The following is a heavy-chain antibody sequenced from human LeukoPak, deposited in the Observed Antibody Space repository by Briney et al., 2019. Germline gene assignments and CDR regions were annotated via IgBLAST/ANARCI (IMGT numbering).Heavy chain of an antibody. CDR3: ARDGDAAMVDFDY. CDR2: ISSDGSGT. J-gene: IGHJ4*02. D-gene: IGHD5-18*01. V-gene: IGHV3-74*01. CDR1: GFTFSRYW. Sequence: GGSLRLSCAASGFTFSRYWMYWVREAPEKGLVWAARISSDGSGTTCADSVKGRFTISRDNAKNMLYLQMNSLRAEDTAVYYCARDGDAAMVDFDYWGQGTLVTVSS.